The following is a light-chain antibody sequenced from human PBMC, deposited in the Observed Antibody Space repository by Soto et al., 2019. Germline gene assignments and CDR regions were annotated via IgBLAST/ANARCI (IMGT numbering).Light chain of an antibody. CDR1: QGISNS. CDR2: AAS. CDR3: QKYNGAPLT. V-gene: IGKV1-27*01. Sequence: DIQMTQSPSSLAASVGDRVTITCRASQGISNSLAWYQQKPGKVPVLLIYAASTLHSGVPSRFSGSGSGTYFTLTISSLQPEDVATYYCQKYNGAPLTFGGGTKVEIK. J-gene: IGKJ4*01.